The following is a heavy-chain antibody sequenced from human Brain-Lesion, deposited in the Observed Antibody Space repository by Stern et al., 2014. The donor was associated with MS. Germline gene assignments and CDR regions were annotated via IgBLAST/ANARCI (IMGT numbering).Heavy chain of an antibody. J-gene: IGHJ4*02. CDR3: ASGYRIFDY. CDR1: GGSISSGSDY. V-gene: IGHV4-61*02. D-gene: IGHD5-18*01. CDR2: IHASGSA. Sequence: VQLVESGPGLVKPSQTLSLTCTVSGGSISSGSDYWSWIRQPVGKGLEWIGRIHASGSAFYTPSLKSRVTISTDTSMNQFPLELNSATAADTAIYYCASGYRIFDYWGQGILVTVSS.